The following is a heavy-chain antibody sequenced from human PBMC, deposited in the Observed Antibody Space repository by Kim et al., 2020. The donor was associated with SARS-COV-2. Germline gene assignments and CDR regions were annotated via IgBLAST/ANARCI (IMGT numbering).Heavy chain of an antibody. CDR1: GGSISSYY. D-gene: IGHD6-13*01. CDR3: ARSISWYAYVDY. J-gene: IGHJ4*02. CDR2: IYDSGST. V-gene: IGHV4-59*01. Sequence: SETLSLTCSVSGGSISSYYWHWIRQPPGKGLEWIAYIYDSGSTNYTPSLTSRVTISVDTSKNQFSLRRTSVTAADTAVYYCARSISWYAYVDYWGQGTLVTVSS.